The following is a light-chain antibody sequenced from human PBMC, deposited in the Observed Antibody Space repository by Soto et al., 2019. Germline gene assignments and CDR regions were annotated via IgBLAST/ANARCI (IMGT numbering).Light chain of an antibody. Sequence: DIQMTQSPSSVSASVGDRVTITCRASQGINNWLAWYQQKPGNAPELLIYAVSYLQSGVPSRFSGSGSGTDFTLTISSLQPEDFATYFCQQLNTCPRTFGQGTKVEI. V-gene: IGKV1-12*01. CDR1: QGINNW. CDR3: QQLNTCPRT. CDR2: AVS. J-gene: IGKJ1*01.